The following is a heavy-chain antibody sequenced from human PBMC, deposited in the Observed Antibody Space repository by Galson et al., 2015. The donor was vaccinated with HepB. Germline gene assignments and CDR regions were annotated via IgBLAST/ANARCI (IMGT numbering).Heavy chain of an antibody. CDR2: IDPSDSYT. D-gene: IGHD2-2*01. J-gene: IGHJ5*02. V-gene: IGHV5-10-1*01. CDR3: AREYQLLFDWFDP. CDR1: GSSFTSYW. Sequence: QSGAEVKKPGESLRISCTGSGSSFTSYWISWVRQMPGKGLEWMGRIDPSDSYTNYSPSFQGHVTISADKSISTAYLQWSSLKSSDTSMYYCAREYQLLFDWFDPWGQVTLVTVSS.